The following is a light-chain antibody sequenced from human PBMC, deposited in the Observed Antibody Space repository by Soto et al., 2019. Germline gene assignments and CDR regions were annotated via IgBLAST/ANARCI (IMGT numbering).Light chain of an antibody. CDR2: DAS. CDR1: QTVTSSH. Sequence: EIVLTQSPGTLSLSPGERATLSCRASQTVTSSHLGWYQQKPGQAPRLLIYDASSRATGIPDRFSGSGSGTDFTLTISRLEPEDFAVYYCQHYGSFDQGTKLEIK. CDR3: QHYGS. V-gene: IGKV3-20*01. J-gene: IGKJ2*01.